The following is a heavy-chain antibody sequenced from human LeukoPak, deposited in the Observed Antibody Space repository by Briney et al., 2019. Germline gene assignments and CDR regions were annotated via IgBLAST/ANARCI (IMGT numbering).Heavy chain of an antibody. V-gene: IGHV3-48*04. CDR3: ARDYGYNYNY. D-gene: IGHD5-24*01. CDR2: ISSSTSTI. J-gene: IGHJ4*02. Sequence: GGSLRLSCAASGFTFSSYSRNWVRQAPGKGLEWVSYISSSTSTIYYADSVKGRFTISRDNAKNSLYLQMNSLRAEDTAVYYCARDYGYNYNYWGQGTLVTVSS. CDR1: GFTFSSYS.